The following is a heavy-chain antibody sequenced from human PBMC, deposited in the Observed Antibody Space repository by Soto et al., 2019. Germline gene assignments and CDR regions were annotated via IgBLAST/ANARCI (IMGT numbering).Heavy chain of an antibody. Sequence: QVQLVQSGAEVKKPGSSVKVSCKASGGTFSSYTISWVRQAPGQGLEWMGRIIPVLGIANYAQKCQGRVTITADKSTSTAYMELSSLRSEDTAVYYWAREGQLVPQFDYWGQGTLVTVSS. V-gene: IGHV1-69*08. CDR2: IIPVLGIA. CDR3: AREGQLVPQFDY. CDR1: GGTFSSYT. J-gene: IGHJ4*02. D-gene: IGHD6-6*01.